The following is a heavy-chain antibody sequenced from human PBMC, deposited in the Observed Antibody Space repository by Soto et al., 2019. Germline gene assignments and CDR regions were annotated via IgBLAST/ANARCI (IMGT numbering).Heavy chain of an antibody. J-gene: IGHJ4*02. D-gene: IGHD5-12*01. CDR3: ARFSVDVPE. Sequence: QLVQSGAEVKKPGASVKVYCKTSGPTFIGYYIHWVRQAPGQGLEWMGWIDPKSGGTTYEQKFLGRVTMTRDASINTAYMELNRLTSDDTAVYYCARFSVDVPEWGQGTLLTVSS. CDR1: GPTFIGYY. V-gene: IGHV1-2*02. CDR2: IDPKSGGT.